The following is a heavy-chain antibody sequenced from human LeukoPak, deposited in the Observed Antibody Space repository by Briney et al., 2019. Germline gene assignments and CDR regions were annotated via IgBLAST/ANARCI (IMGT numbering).Heavy chain of an antibody. CDR3: AKSRTRSSWIDY. Sequence: GGSLRLSCAASGFTFSSYAMSWVRQAPGEGLEWVSAIGGSGGSTYYADSVKGRFTISRDNSKNTLYLQMNSLRAEDTAVYYCAKSRTRSSWIDYWGQGTLVTVSS. D-gene: IGHD6-13*01. V-gene: IGHV3-23*01. CDR2: IGGSGGST. CDR1: GFTFSSYA. J-gene: IGHJ4*02.